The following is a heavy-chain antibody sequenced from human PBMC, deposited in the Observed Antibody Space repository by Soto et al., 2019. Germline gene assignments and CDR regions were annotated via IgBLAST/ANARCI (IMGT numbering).Heavy chain of an antibody. CDR1: GGFVSSGSYY. CDR3: ASQYSSGWYLI. CDR2: MCYSGGT. V-gene: IGHV4-61*01. J-gene: IGHJ4*02. Sequence: SETLSLTCAVYGGFVSSGSYYWSWIRQPPGKGLEWIGYMCYSGGTNYNPSLKSRVTISVDTSKNQFSLKLSSVTAADTAVYYCASQYSSGWYLIWGQGTLVTVSS. D-gene: IGHD6-19*01.